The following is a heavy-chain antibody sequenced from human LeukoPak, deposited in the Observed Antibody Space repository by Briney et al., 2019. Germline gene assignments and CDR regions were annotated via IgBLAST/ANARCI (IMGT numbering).Heavy chain of an antibody. CDR3: ARGRGLLTMTEPFDY. CDR2: IIPIFGTA. Sequence: GSSVKVSCKASRGTFSSYAISWVRQAPGQGLEWMGGIIPIFGTANYAQKFQGRVTITADESTSTAYMELSSLRSEDTAVYYCARGRGLLTMTEPFDYWGQGTLVTVSS. V-gene: IGHV1-69*01. CDR1: RGTFSSYA. D-gene: IGHD3-22*01. J-gene: IGHJ4*02.